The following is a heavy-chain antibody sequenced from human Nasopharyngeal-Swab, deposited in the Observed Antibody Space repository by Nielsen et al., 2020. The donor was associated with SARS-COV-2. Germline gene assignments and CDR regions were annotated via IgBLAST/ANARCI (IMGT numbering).Heavy chain of an antibody. V-gene: IGHV3-30*09. J-gene: IGHJ4*02. D-gene: IGHD3-22*01. Sequence: VRQAPGKGLEWVAVISYDGSNKYYADSVKGRFAISRDNSKNTLYLQMNSLRAEDTAVCYCARDLSYYDSSGYPGDYWGQGTLVTVSS. CDR3: ARDLSYYDSSGYPGDY. CDR2: ISYDGSNK.